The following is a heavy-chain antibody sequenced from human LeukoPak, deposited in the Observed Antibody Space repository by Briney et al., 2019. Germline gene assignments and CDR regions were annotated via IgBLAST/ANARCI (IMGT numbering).Heavy chain of an antibody. J-gene: IGHJ6*02. CDR2: INPNSGGT. CDR3: ARVSSSWSYGMDV. D-gene: IGHD6-13*01. CDR1: GYIFTDYY. V-gene: IGHV1/OR15-1*04. Sequence: RASVKVSCKASGYIFTDYYMHWVRQAPGQELGWMGRINPNSGGTNYAQKFQGRVTMTRDTSISTAYMELSRLRSDDTAVYYCARVSSSWSYGMDVWGQGTTVTVSS.